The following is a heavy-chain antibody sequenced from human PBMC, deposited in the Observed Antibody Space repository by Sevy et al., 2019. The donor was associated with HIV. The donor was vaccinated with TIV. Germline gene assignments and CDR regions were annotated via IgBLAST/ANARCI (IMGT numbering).Heavy chain of an antibody. Sequence: GGSLRLSCAVSGFTFSDYYMSWIRQAPGKGLEWVSDISSGSTYTKYADSVKGRCTISRDNTKNSLYLQMNSLRVEDTAVYYCSRDRRNYAGQYFDYWGQGTLVTVSS. CDR3: SRDRRNYAGQYFDY. CDR1: GFTFSDYY. CDR2: ISSGSTYT. J-gene: IGHJ4*02. V-gene: IGHV3-11*06. D-gene: IGHD1-7*01.